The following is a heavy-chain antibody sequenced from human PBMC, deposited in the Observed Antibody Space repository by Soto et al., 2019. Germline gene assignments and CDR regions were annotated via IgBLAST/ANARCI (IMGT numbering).Heavy chain of an antibody. J-gene: IGHJ5*02. CDR2: IIPILGIA. D-gene: IGHD2-15*01. V-gene: IGHV1-69*02. CDR1: GGTFSSYT. CDR3: ARTSQEYCSGGSCYFDL. Sequence: GASVKVSCKASGGTFSSYTISWVRQAPGQGLEWMGRIIPILGIANYAQKFQGRVTITADKSTSTAYMELSSLRSEDTAVYYCARTSQEYCSGGSCYFDLWGQGTLVTVSS.